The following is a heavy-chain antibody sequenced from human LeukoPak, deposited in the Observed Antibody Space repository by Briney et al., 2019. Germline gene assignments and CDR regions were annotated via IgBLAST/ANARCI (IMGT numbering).Heavy chain of an antibody. Sequence: PGGSLRLSCAASGFTFSDYYMSWIRQAPGKGLEWVSYISSSSSYTNYADSVKGRFTISRDNAKNSLYLQMNSLRAEDTAVYYCARRAYSSSWYSDCWGQGTLVTVSS. CDR3: ARRAYSSSWYSDC. CDR1: GFTFSDYY. CDR2: ISSSSSYT. V-gene: IGHV3-11*06. J-gene: IGHJ4*02. D-gene: IGHD6-13*01.